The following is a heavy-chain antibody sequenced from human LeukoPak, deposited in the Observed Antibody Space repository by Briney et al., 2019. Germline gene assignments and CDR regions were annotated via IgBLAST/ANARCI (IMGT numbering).Heavy chain of an antibody. V-gene: IGHV3-23*01. D-gene: IGHD3-22*01. CDR2: IRGSGGST. J-gene: IGHJ4*02. CDR1: GFTFRSYA. CDR3: AKDQYSYDSSGYSLDY. Sequence: GGSLRLSCAASGFTFRSYAMSWVRQAPGKGLEWVSAIRGSGGSTYYADSVKGRFTISRDNSKNTLYLQMNSLRAEDTAVYYCAKDQYSYDSSGYSLDYWGQGTLVTVSS.